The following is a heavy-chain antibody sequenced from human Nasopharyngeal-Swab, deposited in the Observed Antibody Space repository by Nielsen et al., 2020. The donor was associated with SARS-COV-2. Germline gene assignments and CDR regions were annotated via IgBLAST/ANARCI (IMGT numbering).Heavy chain of an antibody. CDR1: GGSISSYY. D-gene: IGHD3-16*02. J-gene: IGHJ3*02. V-gene: IGHV4-59*08. Sequence: SETLPLTCTVSGGSISSYYWSWIRQPPGKGLEWIGDIYYSGGTNYNPSLKSRVTISVDTSKNQFSLKLSSVTAADTAVYYCARHANYDYVWGSYRPHDAFDIWGQGTMVTISS. CDR2: IYYSGGT. CDR3: ARHANYDYVWGSYRPHDAFDI.